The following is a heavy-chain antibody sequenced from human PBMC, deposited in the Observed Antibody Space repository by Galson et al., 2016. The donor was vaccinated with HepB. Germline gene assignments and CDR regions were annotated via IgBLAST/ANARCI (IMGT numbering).Heavy chain of an antibody. CDR1: GYTLTRFY. D-gene: IGHD2-21*02. Sequence: SVKVSCKASGYTLTRFYMHWVRQAPGQGLEWMGIINPSGGTTSYAQKFKGRVTMTRETSTSTVYIGLSGLRSEDTAVYYCARGPGGCGVHCWYYFDYWGQGTLVTVSS. CDR3: ARGPGGCGVHCWYYFDY. J-gene: IGHJ4*02. CDR2: INPSGGTT. V-gene: IGHV1-46*01.